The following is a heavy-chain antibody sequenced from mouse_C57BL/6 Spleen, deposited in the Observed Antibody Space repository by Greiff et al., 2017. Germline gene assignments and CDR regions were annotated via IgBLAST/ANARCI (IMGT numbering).Heavy chain of an antibody. J-gene: IGHJ3*01. CDR2: IYPGSGST. D-gene: IGHD1-1*01. Sequence: VQLQQPGAELVKPGASVKMSCKASGYTFTSYWITWVKQRPGQGLEWIGDIYPGSGSTNYNAKFKSKATLTVDTSSSTAYMQLSSLTSEDSAVYYCARPIYCYGSSFAYWGQGTLVTVSA. V-gene: IGHV1-55*01. CDR3: ARPIYCYGSSFAY. CDR1: GYTFTSYW.